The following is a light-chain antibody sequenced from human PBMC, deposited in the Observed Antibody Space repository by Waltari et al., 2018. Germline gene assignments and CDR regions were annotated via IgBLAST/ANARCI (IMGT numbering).Light chain of an antibody. Sequence: DIQMTQSPSPLSASVVDRVTINCRASQSISTYLSWYQQKPGKAPKLLIYGASSLHDGVPSRFSGSGSGTDFTLSITSLQPEDFAIYSCQQTYNVRGTFGQGTRLEIK. CDR1: QSISTY. CDR2: GAS. J-gene: IGKJ5*01. V-gene: IGKV1-39*01. CDR3: QQTYNVRGT.